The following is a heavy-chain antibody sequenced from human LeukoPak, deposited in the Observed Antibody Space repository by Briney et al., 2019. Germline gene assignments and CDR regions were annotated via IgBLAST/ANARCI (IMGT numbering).Heavy chain of an antibody. V-gene: IGHV3-21*01. J-gene: IGHJ4*02. Sequence: GGSLRLSCAASGFTFSSYSMNWVRQAPGKGLEWVSSISSSSSYIYYADSVKGRFTISRDNAKNSLYLQMNSLRAEDTAVYYCARAGAYSGSYYNDDYWGQGTLVIVSS. CDR2: ISSSSSYI. CDR1: GFTFSSYS. D-gene: IGHD1-26*01. CDR3: ARAGAYSGSYYNDDY.